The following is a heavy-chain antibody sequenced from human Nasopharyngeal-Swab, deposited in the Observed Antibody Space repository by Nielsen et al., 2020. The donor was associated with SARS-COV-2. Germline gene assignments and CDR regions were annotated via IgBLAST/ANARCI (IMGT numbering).Heavy chain of an antibody. CDR1: GFTFSSYG. V-gene: IGHV3-30*03. CDR3: AATLIFDWLPIDY. J-gene: IGHJ4*02. CDR2: ISYDGSNK. Sequence: GESLKISCAASGFTFSSYGMHWVRQASGKGLEWVAVISYDGSNKYYADSVKGRFTISRDNSKNTLYLQMNSLRAEDTAVYYCAATLIFDWLPIDYWGQGTLVTVSS. D-gene: IGHD3-9*01.